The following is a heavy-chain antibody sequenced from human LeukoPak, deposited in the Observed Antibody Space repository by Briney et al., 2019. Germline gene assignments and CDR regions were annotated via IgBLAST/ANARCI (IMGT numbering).Heavy chain of an antibody. D-gene: IGHD6-13*01. CDR1: GGSISSSSYY. J-gene: IGHJ4*02. Sequence: SETLSLTCTVSGGSISSSSYYWGWIRQPPGKGLEWIGSIYYSGSTYYNPSLKSRVTISVDTSKNQFSLKLSSVTAADTAVYYCARGTAAASEDYWGQGTLVTVSS. CDR2: IYYSGST. V-gene: IGHV4-39*07. CDR3: ARGTAAASEDY.